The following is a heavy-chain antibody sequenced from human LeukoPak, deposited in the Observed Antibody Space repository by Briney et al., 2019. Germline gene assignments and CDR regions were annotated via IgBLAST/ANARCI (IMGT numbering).Heavy chain of an antibody. CDR2: LIPMFGTA. J-gene: IGHJ4*02. V-gene: IGHV1-69*01. D-gene: IGHD5-12*01. CDR3: AREGYSGYGDFDY. CDR1: GDTFSSYA. Sequence: SVKVSCNASGDTFSSYAISCVRQAPGQGLECVGGLIPMFGTANYEQKFQGRVTITADESTSTAYMELSSLRSEDTAVYYCAREGYSGYGDFDYWGQGTLVTVSS.